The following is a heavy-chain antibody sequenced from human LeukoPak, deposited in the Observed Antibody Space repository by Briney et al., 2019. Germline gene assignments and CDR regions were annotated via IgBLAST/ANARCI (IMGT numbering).Heavy chain of an antibody. J-gene: IGHJ4*02. D-gene: IGHD6-19*01. Sequence: PGMSLRLSCAASGFTFRSYGMHWVRQAQGKGLEWVAVISYDGSNKYYADSVKGRFTISRDNSKNTLYLQMNSLRAEDTAVYYCAKVYSSGWYPTDYWGQGTLVTVSS. CDR3: AKVYSSGWYPTDY. CDR1: GFTFRSYG. V-gene: IGHV3-30*18. CDR2: ISYDGSNK.